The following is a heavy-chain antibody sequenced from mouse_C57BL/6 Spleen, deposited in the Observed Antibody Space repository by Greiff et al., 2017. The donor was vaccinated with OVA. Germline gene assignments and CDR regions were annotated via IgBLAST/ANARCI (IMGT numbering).Heavy chain of an antibody. V-gene: IGHV5-4*01. CDR1: GFTFSSYA. CDR3: ARDRDREYFDY. J-gene: IGHJ2*01. Sequence: EVKLVESGGGLVKPGGSLKLSCAASGFTFSSYAMSWVRQTPEKRLEWVATISDGGSYTYYPDNVKGRFTISRDNAKNNLYLQMSHLKSEDTAMYYCARDRDREYFDYWGQGTTLTVSS. D-gene: IGHD2-14*01. CDR2: ISDGGSYT.